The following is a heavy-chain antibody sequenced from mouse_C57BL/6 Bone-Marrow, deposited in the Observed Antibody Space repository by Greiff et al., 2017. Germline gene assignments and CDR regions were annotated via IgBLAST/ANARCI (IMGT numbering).Heavy chain of an antibody. CDR1: GYTFTSYW. Sequence: QVQLQQPGAELVKPGASVKLSCKASGYTFTSYWMQWVKQRPGQGLEWIGEIDPSDSYTNYNQKFKGKATFTVDTSASPAYMQLSSLTSEDSAVYYCASRTGTYFDYWGQGTTLTVSS. J-gene: IGHJ2*01. CDR3: ASRTGTYFDY. D-gene: IGHD4-1*01. V-gene: IGHV1-50*01. CDR2: IDPSDSYT.